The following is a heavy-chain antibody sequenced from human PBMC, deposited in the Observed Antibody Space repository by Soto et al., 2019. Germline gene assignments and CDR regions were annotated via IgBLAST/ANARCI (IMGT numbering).Heavy chain of an antibody. CDR3: AKIWGDYCGGDCNPYYYCGMDV. Sequence: LRLSCAASGFTFSSYAMSWVRQAPGKGLEWVSAISGSGGSTYYADSVKGRFTISRDNSKNTLYLQMNSLRAEDTAVYYCAKIWGDYCGGDCNPYYYCGMDVWGQGTTVTVSS. D-gene: IGHD2-21*02. J-gene: IGHJ6*02. CDR1: GFTFSSYA. CDR2: ISGSGGST. V-gene: IGHV3-23*01.